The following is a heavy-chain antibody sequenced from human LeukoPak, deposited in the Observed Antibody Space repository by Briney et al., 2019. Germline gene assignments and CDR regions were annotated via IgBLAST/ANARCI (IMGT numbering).Heavy chain of an antibody. CDR2: IYTSGST. CDR3: ARENYGYDSSGYYYGDRSGNWFDP. V-gene: IGHV4-4*07. D-gene: IGHD3-22*01. J-gene: IGHJ5*02. Sequence: PSETLSLTCTVSGGSISSYYWSWIRQPAGKGLEWIGRIYTSGSTNYNPSLKSRVTMSVDTSKNQFSLKLSSVTAADTAVYYCARENYGYDSSGYYYGDRSGNWFDPWGQGTLVTVSS. CDR1: GGSISSYY.